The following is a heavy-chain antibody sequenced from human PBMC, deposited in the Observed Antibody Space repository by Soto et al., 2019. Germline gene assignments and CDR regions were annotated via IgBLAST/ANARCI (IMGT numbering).Heavy chain of an antibody. D-gene: IGHD3-16*02. Sequence: GGSLRLSCAASGFTFSSYGMHWVRQAPGKGLEWVAVIWYDGSNKYYADSVKGRFTISRDNSKNTLYLQMNSLRAEDTAVYYCARADYEYDYIWGSYRSYYFDYWGQGTLVTVSS. J-gene: IGHJ4*01. CDR2: IWYDGSNK. CDR1: GFTFSSYG. CDR3: ARADYEYDYIWGSYRSYYFDY. V-gene: IGHV3-33*01.